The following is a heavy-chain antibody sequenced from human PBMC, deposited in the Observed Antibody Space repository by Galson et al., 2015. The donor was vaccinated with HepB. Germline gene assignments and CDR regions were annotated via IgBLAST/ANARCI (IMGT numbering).Heavy chain of an antibody. D-gene: IGHD4-17*01. J-gene: IGHJ4*02. CDR1: GFTFSSYA. CDR2: ISYDGSNK. CDR3: ASAHDYGDYFDY. Sequence: SLRLSCAASGFTFSSYAMHWVRQAPGKGLEWVAVISYDGSNKYYADSVKGRFTISRDNAKNSLYLQMNSLRAEDTAVYYCASAHDYGDYFDYCRQGTLVTVSS. V-gene: IGHV3-30-3*01.